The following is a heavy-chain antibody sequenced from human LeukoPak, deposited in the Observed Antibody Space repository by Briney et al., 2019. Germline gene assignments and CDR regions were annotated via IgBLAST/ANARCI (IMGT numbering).Heavy chain of an antibody. CDR1: GGSFSGYY. CDR2: INHSGST. Sequence: SETLSLTCAVYGGSFSGYYWSWIRQPPGKGLEWIGEINHSGSTNYNPSLKSRVTISVDTSKNQFSLKLSSVTAADTAVYYCARERSMVRGYYFDYWGQGTLVTVSS. V-gene: IGHV4-34*01. J-gene: IGHJ4*02. D-gene: IGHD3-10*01. CDR3: ARERSMVRGYYFDY.